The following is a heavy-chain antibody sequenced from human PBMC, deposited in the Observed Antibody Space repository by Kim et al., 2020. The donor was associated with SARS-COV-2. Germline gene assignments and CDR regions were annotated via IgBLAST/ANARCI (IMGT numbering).Heavy chain of an antibody. D-gene: IGHD3-10*01. CDR3: AKVHFYGSGSYYNPNWFDP. Sequence: GRFTIARDKSKNTLYLQMNSRRAEDTAVYYCAKVHFYGSGSYYNPNWFDPWGQGTLVTVSS. V-gene: IGHV3-23*01. J-gene: IGHJ5*02.